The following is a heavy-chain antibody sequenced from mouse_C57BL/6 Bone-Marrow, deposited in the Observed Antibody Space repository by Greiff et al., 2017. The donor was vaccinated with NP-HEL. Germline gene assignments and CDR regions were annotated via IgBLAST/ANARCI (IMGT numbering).Heavy chain of an antibody. CDR2: IYPGDGDT. D-gene: IGHD4-1*01. V-gene: IGHV1-80*01. CDR3: AKDWNYFDY. J-gene: IGHJ2*01. Sequence: VQLQQSGASVKISCTASGYAFSSYWMNWVKQRPGKGLEWIGQIYPGDGDTNYNGKFKGKATLTADKSSSTAYMQLSSLTSEDSAVYFCAKDWNYFDYWGQGTTLTVTS. CDR1: GYAFSSYW.